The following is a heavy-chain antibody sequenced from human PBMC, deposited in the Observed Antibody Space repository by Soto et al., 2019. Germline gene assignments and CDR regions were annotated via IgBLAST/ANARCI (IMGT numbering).Heavy chain of an antibody. CDR2: IIPVLDIT. V-gene: IGHV1-69*02. CDR1: GHTFNSYS. D-gene: IGHD2-21*01. CDR3: TRGDSWGYYGLDI. Sequence: QVQLVQSGTEVKKPGSWVKVSCKASGHTFNSYSINWVRQAPGQGLEWMGRIIPVLDITNLTHKFQGRVSLTADRSTYTTYMDLSSLRSEDTAVYYCTRGDSWGYYGLDIWGQGTTVTVSS. J-gene: IGHJ6*02.